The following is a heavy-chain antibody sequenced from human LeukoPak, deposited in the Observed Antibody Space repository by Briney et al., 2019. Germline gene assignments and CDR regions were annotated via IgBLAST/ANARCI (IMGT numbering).Heavy chain of an antibody. CDR2: ISYDGSNK. D-gene: IGHD4-11*01. J-gene: IGHJ3*02. CDR1: GFTFSSYA. Sequence: PGRSLRLSCAASGFTFSSYAMHWVRQAPGKGLEWVAVISYDGSNKYYADSVKGRFTISRDNSKNILSLQMNSLRAEDTAVYYCAREMTTPDDAFDIWGQGTMVTVSS. V-gene: IGHV3-30*04. CDR3: AREMTTPDDAFDI.